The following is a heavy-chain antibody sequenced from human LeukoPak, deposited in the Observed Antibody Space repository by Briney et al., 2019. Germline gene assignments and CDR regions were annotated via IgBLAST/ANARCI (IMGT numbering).Heavy chain of an antibody. CDR1: GFTFRNYW. CDR2: IKQDGGEK. J-gene: IGHJ3*02. V-gene: IGHV3-7*01. Sequence: GGSLRLSCAASGFTFRNYWMNWVRQAPGKGGEWVANIKQDGGEKSYVDSVKGRFTISRDNAKNSLHLQMNSLRAEDTAVYYCARDRRGSASHGFVAFDIWGQGTLVTVSS. D-gene: IGHD3-10*01. CDR3: ARDRRGSASHGFVAFDI.